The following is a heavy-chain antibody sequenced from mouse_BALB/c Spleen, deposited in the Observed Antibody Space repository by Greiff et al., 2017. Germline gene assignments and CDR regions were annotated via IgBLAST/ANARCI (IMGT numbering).Heavy chain of an antibody. J-gene: IGHJ4*01. CDR2: IFPGDGST. Sequence: QVQLQQSGADLVKPGASVKLSCTASGYTFTSYDMNWVRQRPEQGLEWIGWIFPGDGSTKYNEKFKGKATLTTDKSSSTAYMQLSRLTSEDSAVYFCASSDYYGSRYWDMDDWGEGTTVTVSS. CDR3: ASSDYYGSRYWDMDD. CDR1: GYTFTSYD. V-gene: IGHV1S56*01. D-gene: IGHD1-1*01.